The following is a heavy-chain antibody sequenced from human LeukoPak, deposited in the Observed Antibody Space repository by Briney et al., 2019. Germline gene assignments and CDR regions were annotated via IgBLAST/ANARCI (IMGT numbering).Heavy chain of an antibody. CDR1: GFTFSTYW. CDR3: ARDRSDILTGYNDAFDM. J-gene: IGHJ3*02. CDR2: IKLDGSEK. V-gene: IGHV3-7*01. D-gene: IGHD3-9*01. Sequence: GGSLRLSCAASGFTFSTYWMSWLRQAPGRGLEWVATIKLDGSEKYYVDSVKGRFTISRDNAKNSLYLKMNSLRAEDTAVYYCARDRSDILTGYNDAFDMWGQGTMVTVSS.